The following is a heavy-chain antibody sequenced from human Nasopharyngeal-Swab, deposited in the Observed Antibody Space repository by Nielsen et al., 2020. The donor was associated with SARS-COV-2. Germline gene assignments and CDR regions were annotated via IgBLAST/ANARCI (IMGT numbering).Heavy chain of an antibody. Sequence: WIRQPPGKGLEWVSVIYSGGSTYYADSVKGRFTISRDNSKNTLYLQMNSLSAEDTAVYYCARDKGGHYPPYYFDYWGQGTLVTVSS. CDR2: IYSGGST. CDR3: ARDKGGHYPPYYFDY. V-gene: IGHV3-53*01. D-gene: IGHD2-21*02. J-gene: IGHJ4*02.